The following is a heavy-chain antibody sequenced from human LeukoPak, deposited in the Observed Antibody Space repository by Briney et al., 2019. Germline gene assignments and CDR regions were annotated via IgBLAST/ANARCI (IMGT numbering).Heavy chain of an antibody. V-gene: IGHV1-2*02. J-gene: IGHJ4*02. CDR3: ARDLRIGVAGSTDY. CDR1: GYTFTGYY. Sequence: GASVKVSCKASGYTFTGYYMHWVRQAPGQGLEWMGWINPNSGGTNYAQKFQGRVTMTRDTSISTAYMELSRLRSDDTAVYYCARDLRIGVAGSTDYWGQGTLVTVSS. D-gene: IGHD6-19*01. CDR2: INPNSGGT.